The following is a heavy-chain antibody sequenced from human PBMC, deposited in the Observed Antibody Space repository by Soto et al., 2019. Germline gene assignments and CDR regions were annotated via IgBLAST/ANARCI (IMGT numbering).Heavy chain of an antibody. CDR2: IYYSGST. D-gene: IGHD5-18*01. CDR1: GGSISSYY. V-gene: IGHV4-59*01. J-gene: IGHJ5*02. Sequence: SETLSLTCTVSGGSISSYYWSWIRQPPGKGLEWIGYIYYSGSTNYNPSLKGRVTISVDTSKNQFSLKLSSVTAADTAVYYCARDRGDGYSYNWFDPWGQGTLVTVSS. CDR3: ARDRGDGYSYNWFDP.